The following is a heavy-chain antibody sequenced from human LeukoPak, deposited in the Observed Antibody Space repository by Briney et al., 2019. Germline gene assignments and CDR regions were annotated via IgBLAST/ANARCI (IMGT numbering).Heavy chain of an antibody. CDR3: AKVPRYCSSTSCPIYYYYGMDV. J-gene: IGHJ6*04. D-gene: IGHD2-2*01. CDR1: GFTFSSYG. Sequence: GGSLIHSCAASGFTFSSYGMHWVRQAPGKGLEWVAVISYGGSNKYYADSVKGRFTISRDNSKNTLYLQMNSLRAEDTAVYYCAKVPRYCSSTSCPIYYYYGMDVWGKGTTVTVSS. CDR2: ISYGGSNK. V-gene: IGHV3-30*18.